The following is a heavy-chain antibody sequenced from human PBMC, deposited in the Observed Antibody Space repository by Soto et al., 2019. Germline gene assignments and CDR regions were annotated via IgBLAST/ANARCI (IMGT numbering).Heavy chain of an antibody. Sequence: SVKVSCKASGGTFSRYTITWVRQAPGEGLEWMGGITPMFGTPNYAQKFQGRVTITADESTSTAYMELSSLRSEDTAMYYCARDGTLYDSSAYYYLYWGQGTLVTVSS. J-gene: IGHJ4*02. CDR1: GGTFSRYT. CDR2: ITPMFGTP. D-gene: IGHD3-22*01. V-gene: IGHV1-69*13. CDR3: ARDGTLYDSSAYYYLY.